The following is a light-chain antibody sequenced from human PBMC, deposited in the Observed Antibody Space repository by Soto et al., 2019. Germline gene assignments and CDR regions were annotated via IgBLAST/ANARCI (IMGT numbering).Light chain of an antibody. V-gene: IGLV1-40*01. Sequence: QSVLTQPPSVSGAPGQRVTISCTGSSSNIGTGYDVHWYQQLPGTAPKLLIYVNNNRPSGVPDRFSGSKSGTSASLAITGLQAEDEAAYYCQSYDNALSARVFGGGTKLTVL. CDR3: QSYDNALSARV. CDR2: VNN. CDR1: SSNIGTGYD. J-gene: IGLJ3*02.